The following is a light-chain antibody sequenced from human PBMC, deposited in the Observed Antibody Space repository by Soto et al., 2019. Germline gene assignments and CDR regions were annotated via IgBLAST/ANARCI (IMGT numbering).Light chain of an antibody. J-gene: IGLJ1*01. V-gene: IGLV2-23*02. CDR3: CSYAGDSVYV. Sequence: QSVLTQPASVSGSPRQSLTISCTGTNSVVCSYTLVSWFQQHPGKAPKVVIYEVTKRPSGVSDRFSGFKSGNTASLTISGLLAEDEADYYCCSYAGDSVYVFGTGTKVTVL. CDR1: NSVVCSYTL. CDR2: EVT.